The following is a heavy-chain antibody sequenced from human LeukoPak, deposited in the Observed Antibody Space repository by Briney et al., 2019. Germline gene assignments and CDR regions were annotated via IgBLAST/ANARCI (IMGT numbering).Heavy chain of an antibody. Sequence: ASVKVSCNASGYTFTNHLVHWVRQAPGQRLEWMGWISTVNGKTKYSQEFQGRVTFTRDTSADTAYMELSSLSSEDTAVYYCTRDRGYSYYYDTSGYFDFWGQGTLVTVSS. V-gene: IGHV1-3*04. CDR3: TRDRGYSYYYDTSGYFDF. D-gene: IGHD3-22*01. J-gene: IGHJ4*02. CDR2: ISTVNGKT. CDR1: GYTFTNHL.